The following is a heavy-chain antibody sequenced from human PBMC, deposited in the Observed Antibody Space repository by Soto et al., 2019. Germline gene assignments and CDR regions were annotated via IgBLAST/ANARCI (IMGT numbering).Heavy chain of an antibody. J-gene: IGHJ6*02. V-gene: IGHV4-39*07. Sequence: PSETLSLTCTVSGDSISSNSHYWGWIRQPPGKGLESIANIYYDGNTYYNPSLKSRVTISLDTSKNQFSLRLNSVTAADTAVYYCARSYYDYVWGSYRYDDSGAYYYYGMDVWGQGTTVTVSS. D-gene: IGHD3-16*02. CDR3: ARSYYDYVWGSYRYDDSGAYYYYGMDV. CDR1: GDSISSNSHY. CDR2: IYYDGNT.